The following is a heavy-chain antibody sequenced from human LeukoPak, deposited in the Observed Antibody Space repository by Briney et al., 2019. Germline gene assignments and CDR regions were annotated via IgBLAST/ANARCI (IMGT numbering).Heavy chain of an antibody. V-gene: IGHV4-30-2*03. J-gene: IGHJ4*02. CDR3: ASHDFWSGWYFDY. Sequence: SQTLSLTCTVCGGSISSGSYYWSWIRQPAGKGLEWIGSIYYGGNSYYNPSLKSRVTISVDTSENQFSLKLSSVAAADTAVYYCASHDFWSGWYFDYWGQGTLVTVSS. CDR1: GGSISSGSYY. CDR2: IYYGGNS. D-gene: IGHD3-3*01.